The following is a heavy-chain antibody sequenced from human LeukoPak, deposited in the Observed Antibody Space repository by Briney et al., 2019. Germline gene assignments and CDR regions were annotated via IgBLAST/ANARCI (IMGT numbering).Heavy chain of an antibody. CDR2: IYYSGST. Sequence: SQTLSLTCTVSGGSISSYYWSWIRQPPGKGLEWIGYIYYSGSTNYNPSLKSRVTISVDTYKNQFSLKLSSVTAADTAVYYCAGVGATGGWFDPWGQGTLVTVSS. J-gene: IGHJ5*02. CDR3: AGVGATGGWFDP. CDR1: GGSISSYY. V-gene: IGHV4-59*01. D-gene: IGHD1-26*01.